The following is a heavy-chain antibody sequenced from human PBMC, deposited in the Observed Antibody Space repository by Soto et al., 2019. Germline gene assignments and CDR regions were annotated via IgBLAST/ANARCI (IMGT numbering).Heavy chain of an antibody. V-gene: IGHV3-13*01. CDR3: ARERHGGSYYVGYYYYGMDV. J-gene: IGHJ6*02. CDR2: IGTAGDT. CDR1: GFTFSSYD. D-gene: IGHD1-26*01. Sequence: PGGSLRLSCAASGFTFSSYDMHWVRQATGKGLEWVSAIGTAGDTYYPGSVKGRFTISRENAKNSLYLQMNSLRAGDTAVYYCARERHGGSYYVGYYYYGMDVWGQGTTVTVSS.